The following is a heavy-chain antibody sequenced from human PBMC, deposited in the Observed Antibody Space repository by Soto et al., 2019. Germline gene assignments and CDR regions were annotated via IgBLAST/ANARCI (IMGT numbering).Heavy chain of an antibody. CDR1: GGTFSSSA. Sequence: SVKVSCKASGGTFSSSAISWVRQAPGQGPEWMGGIIPIFGTANYAQKFQDRVSITADESTSTVYMELSSLRSEDTAVYYCAREGGYDMGAFDYWGQGTLVTVSS. J-gene: IGHJ4*02. V-gene: IGHV1-69*13. CDR2: IIPIFGTA. CDR3: AREGGYDMGAFDY. D-gene: IGHD5-12*01.